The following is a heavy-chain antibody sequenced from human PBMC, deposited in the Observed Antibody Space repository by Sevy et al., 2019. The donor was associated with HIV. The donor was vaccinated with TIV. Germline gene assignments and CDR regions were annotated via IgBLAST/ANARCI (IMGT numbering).Heavy chain of an antibody. CDR1: GGTFSGYA. D-gene: IGHD3-10*01. J-gene: IGHJ6*02. CDR2: IIPIFGTA. CDR3: ARVTTMVRGVSGMDV. V-gene: IGHV1-69*13. Sequence: ASVKVSCKASGGTFSGYAISWVRQAPGQGLEWMGGIIPIFGTANYAQKFQGRVTITADESTSTAYMELSSLRSEDTAVYYCARVTTMVRGVSGMDVWGQGSTVTVSS.